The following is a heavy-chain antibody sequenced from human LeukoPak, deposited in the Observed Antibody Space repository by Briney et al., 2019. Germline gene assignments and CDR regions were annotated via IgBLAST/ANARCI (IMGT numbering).Heavy chain of an antibody. Sequence: NPSETLSLTCTVSGGSISDYYRSWIRQPPGKGLEWIGYIYYSGSTNYNPSLKSRVTISVDTSKNQFSLKLSSVTAADTAVYYCARDDTMVRGVSFAPNAPNDAFDIWGQGTMVTVSS. CDR1: GGSISDYY. D-gene: IGHD3-10*01. V-gene: IGHV4-59*01. CDR3: ARDDTMVRGVSFAPNAPNDAFDI. J-gene: IGHJ3*02. CDR2: IYYSGST.